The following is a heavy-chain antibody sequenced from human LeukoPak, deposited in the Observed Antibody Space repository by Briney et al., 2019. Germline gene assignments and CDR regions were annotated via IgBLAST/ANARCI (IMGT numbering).Heavy chain of an antibody. D-gene: IGHD2-8*01. CDR2: IHSGGST. J-gene: IGHJ5*02. CDR3: ARGVPPDWDIVLMARFDP. V-gene: IGHV3-53*01. Sequence: GGSLRLSCAASGFTVSSNYMSWVRQAPGKGLEWVSVIHSGGSTYYADSVKGRFTISRDNSKNTLYLQMNSLRAEDTAVYYCARGVPPDWDIVLMARFDPWGQGTLVTVSS. CDR1: GFTVSSNY.